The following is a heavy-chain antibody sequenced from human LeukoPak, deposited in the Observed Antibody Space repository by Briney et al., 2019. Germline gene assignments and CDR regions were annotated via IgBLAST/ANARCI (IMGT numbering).Heavy chain of an antibody. CDR1: GFTVSSNY. Sequence: GGSLRLSCAASGFTVSSNYMSWVRQAPGKGLGWGSVIYSGGSTYYADSVKGRFTISRDNSKNTLYLQMNSLRAEDTAVYYCAKDLLLFSLPQYFDYWGQGTLVTVSS. J-gene: IGHJ4*02. CDR3: AKDLLLFSLPQYFDY. CDR2: IYSGGST. V-gene: IGHV3-53*01.